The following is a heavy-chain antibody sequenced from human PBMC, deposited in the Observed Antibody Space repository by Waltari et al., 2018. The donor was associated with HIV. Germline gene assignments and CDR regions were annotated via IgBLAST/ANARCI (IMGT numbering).Heavy chain of an antibody. CDR2: ISAYNRKP. J-gene: IGHJ3*02. V-gene: IGHV1-18*01. CDR3: ARDITRTMKGAFDI. Sequence: VQLVQSGAEVKKPGASVKVSCKASGYTFTSYGISWVRPAHGQGLEWMGWISAYNRKPNYAQKLQGRGTMTTDTSTSTAYMELRIMRSDDTAVYYCARDITRTMKGAFDIWGQGTMVTVSS. CDR1: GYTFTSYG. D-gene: IGHD3-3*01.